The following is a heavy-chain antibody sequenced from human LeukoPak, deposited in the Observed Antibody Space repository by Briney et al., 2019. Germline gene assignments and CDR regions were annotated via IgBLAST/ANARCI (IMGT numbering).Heavy chain of an antibody. CDR1: GYTFTSYY. V-gene: IGHV1-46*01. CDR2: INPSGGST. D-gene: IGHD3-10*01. CDR3: ASGAFYYGSGSPYRFDY. J-gene: IGHJ4*02. Sequence: ASVKVSCKASGYTFTSYYMHWVRQAPGQGLEWMGIINPSGGSTSYAQKFQGRVAITADESASTAYMELSSLRSEDTAVYYCASGAFYYGSGSPYRFDYWGQGTLVTVSS.